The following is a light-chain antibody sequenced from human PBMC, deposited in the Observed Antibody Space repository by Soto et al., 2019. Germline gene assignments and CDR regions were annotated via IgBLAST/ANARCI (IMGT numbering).Light chain of an antibody. J-gene: IGKJ4*01. CDR2: AAS. V-gene: IGKV1-8*01. CDR1: QGISSY. CDR3: QQFNNYPPLT. Sequence: AIRMTQSPSSLSASTGDRFTMTCRASQGISSYLAWYQQKPGKAPKLLIYAASTLQSGVPSRFSGSGSGTDFTLTISSLQPEDFATYYCQQFNNYPPLTFGGGTKVDIK.